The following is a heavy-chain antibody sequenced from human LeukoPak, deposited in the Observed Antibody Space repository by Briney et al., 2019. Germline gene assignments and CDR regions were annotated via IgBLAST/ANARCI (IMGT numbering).Heavy chain of an antibody. CDR1: GYTFTGSY. V-gene: IGHV1-2*02. D-gene: IGHD2-2*01. J-gene: IGHJ6*03. CDR2: INPNNGAT. CDR3: ARGVYCSSSSCSGGLGYYFYFMDV. Sequence: ASVKVSCKASGYTFTGSYIHWVRQAPGQGLEWMGWINPNNGATNYAQKFQGRVTMTRDTSITTVYMELRGLRYDDTAVYYCARGVYCSSSSCSGGLGYYFYFMDVWGKGTTVTVSS.